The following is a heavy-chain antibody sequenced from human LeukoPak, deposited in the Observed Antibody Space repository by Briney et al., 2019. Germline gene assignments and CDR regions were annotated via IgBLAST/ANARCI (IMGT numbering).Heavy chain of an antibody. J-gene: IGHJ4*02. CDR3: ARLDSSSWTIVGWDY. CDR2: IYHSGST. V-gene: IGHV4-38-2*01. Sequence: PSETLSLTCAVSGYSISSGYYWGWIRQPPGKGLEWIGSIYHSGSTYYNPSLKSRVTISVDTSKNQFSLKLSSVTAADTAVYYCARLDSSSWTIVGWDYWGQGTLVTVSS. CDR1: GYSISSGYY. D-gene: IGHD6-13*01.